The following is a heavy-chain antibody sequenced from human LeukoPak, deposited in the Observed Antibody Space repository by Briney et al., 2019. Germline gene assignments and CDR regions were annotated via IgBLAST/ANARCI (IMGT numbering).Heavy chain of an antibody. D-gene: IGHD3-10*01. J-gene: IGHJ3*02. Sequence: GGSLRLSCAASGFTFSGYWMTWVRQAPGKGLEYVVNIKEDGSEKYYVDSVKGRFTISRDDTKNSLYLQMSSLRGDDTAVYYCARDLHYAFDIWGQGTMVTASS. CDR2: IKEDGSEK. CDR3: ARDLHYAFDI. CDR1: GFTFSGYW. V-gene: IGHV3-7*05.